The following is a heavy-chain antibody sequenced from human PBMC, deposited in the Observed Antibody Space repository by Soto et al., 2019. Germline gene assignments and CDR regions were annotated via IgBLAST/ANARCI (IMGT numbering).Heavy chain of an antibody. J-gene: IGHJ6*02. D-gene: IGHD2-21*01. CDR1: GGTFSSYA. Sequence: GASVKVSCKASGGTFSSYAISWVRQAPGQGLEWMGGIIPIFGTANYAQKFQGRVTITADESTSTAYMELSSLRSEDTAVYYCARNRDGDYYYYYGMEVWGQGTTVTVSS. CDR3: ARNRDGDYYYYYGMEV. V-gene: IGHV1-69*13. CDR2: IIPIFGTA.